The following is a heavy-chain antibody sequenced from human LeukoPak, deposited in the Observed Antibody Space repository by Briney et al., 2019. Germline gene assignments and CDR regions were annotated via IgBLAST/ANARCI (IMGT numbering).Heavy chain of an antibody. CDR2: IYYSGST. J-gene: IGHJ3*02. CDR3: ARVAFYGAIPDDI. D-gene: IGHD2-21*01. CDR1: GGSVSSYY. V-gene: IGHV4-59*02. Sequence: PSETLSLTCTVSGGSVSSYYGSWIRQPPGKGLAWIGYIYYSGSTNYNPSLKSRVTISVDTSKNQFSLKLSSVTAADTAVYYCARVAFYGAIPDDIWGQGTMVTVSS.